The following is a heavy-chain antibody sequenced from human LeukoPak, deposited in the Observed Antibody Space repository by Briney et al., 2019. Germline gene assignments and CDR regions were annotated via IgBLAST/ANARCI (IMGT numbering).Heavy chain of an antibody. CDR3: AELGITMIGGV. D-gene: IGHD3-10*02. CDR1: GFTFSIYG. V-gene: IGHV3-48*03. Sequence: GGSLRLSCAASGFTFSIYGMGWVRQAPGKGLEWVSYISSSGSTIYYADSVKGRFTISRDNAKNSLYLQMNSLRAEDTAVYYCAELGITMIGGVWGKGTTVTISS. J-gene: IGHJ6*04. CDR2: ISSSGSTI.